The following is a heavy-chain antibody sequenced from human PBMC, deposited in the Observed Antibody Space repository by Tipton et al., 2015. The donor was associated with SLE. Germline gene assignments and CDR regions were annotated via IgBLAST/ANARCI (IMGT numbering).Heavy chain of an antibody. V-gene: IGHV4-61*02. D-gene: IGHD6-19*01. J-gene: IGHJ6*03. CDR2: IYTSGST. Sequence: TLSLTCTVSGGSISGGSYYWSWIRQPAGKGLEWIGRIYTSGSTNYNPSLKSRFTISVDTSKNQFSLKLSSVTAADTAVYYCASEVAVAGRHYYYYMDVWGKGTTVTVSS. CDR1: GGSISGGSYY. CDR3: ASEVAVAGRHYYYYMDV.